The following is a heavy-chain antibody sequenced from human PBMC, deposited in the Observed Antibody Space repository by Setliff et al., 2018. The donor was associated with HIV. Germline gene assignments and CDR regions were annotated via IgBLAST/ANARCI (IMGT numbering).Heavy chain of an antibody. CDR1: GFTFSNDW. D-gene: IGHD2-2*01. J-gene: IGHJ4*02. CDR3: ARARSTHLLDY. CDR2: INNDGSDT. V-gene: IGHV3-74*01. Sequence: GGSLRLSCAVSGFTFSNDWMHWVRQAPGKGLVWVSCINNDGSDTRYADFVKGRFTISRDNAKDTLYLQMNSLRAEDTATYYCARARSTHLLDYWGQGTLVTVSS.